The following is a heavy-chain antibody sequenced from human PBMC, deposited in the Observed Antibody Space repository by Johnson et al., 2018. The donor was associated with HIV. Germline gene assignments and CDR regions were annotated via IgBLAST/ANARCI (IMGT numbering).Heavy chain of an antibody. D-gene: IGHD2-15*01. CDR2: IGTAGDT. CDR3: ARGLHTGYCSGGSCYGARAFDI. Sequence: VQLVESGGGLVQPGGSLSLSCAASGFTFSSYDMHWVRQATGKGLEWVSAIGTAGDTYYPGSVTGRFTISRENAKNSLYLQMNSLRAEDTAVYYCARGLHTGYCSGGSCYGARAFDIWGQGTMVTVSS. V-gene: IGHV3-13*01. J-gene: IGHJ3*02. CDR1: GFTFSSYD.